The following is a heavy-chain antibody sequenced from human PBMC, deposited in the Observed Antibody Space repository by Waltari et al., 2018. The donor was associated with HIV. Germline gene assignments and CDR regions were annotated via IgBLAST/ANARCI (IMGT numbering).Heavy chain of an antibody. CDR3: ARQQLGSGALDL. CDR2: ISIGTSYI. D-gene: IGHD3-10*02. V-gene: IGHV3-21*02. CDR1: GLTFSSDP. Sequence: EVQLVESGGGLVKPGGSLRLSCTASGLTFSSDPMNWVRQAPGKGLEWVSSISIGTSYIYYADSVTGRFTVSRDNTKNSLFLQMNSLRADDTAVYYCARQQLGSGALDLWGQGTLVTVSS. J-gene: IGHJ4*02.